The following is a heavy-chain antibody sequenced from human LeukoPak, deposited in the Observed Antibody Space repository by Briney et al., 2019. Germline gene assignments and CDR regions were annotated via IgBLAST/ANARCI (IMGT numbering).Heavy chain of an antibody. Sequence: GGSLRLSCAASTFSFSRYPMGWVRQAPGKGLEWVSGISAGGDGTYHADPVKGRFTISRDNSKNTLFLQMNNLRAEDTAKYYCAKSLLTAAAGTGRAFDIWGQGTMVTVSS. CDR3: AKSLLTAAAGTGRAFDI. V-gene: IGHV3-23*01. CDR1: TFSFSRYP. CDR2: ISAGGDGT. D-gene: IGHD2-21*02. J-gene: IGHJ3*02.